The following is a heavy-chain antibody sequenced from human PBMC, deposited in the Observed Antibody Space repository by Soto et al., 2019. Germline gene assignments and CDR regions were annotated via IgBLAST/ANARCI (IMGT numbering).Heavy chain of an antibody. V-gene: IGHV3-11*01. CDR3: ARVAASITGTTSGIDY. J-gene: IGHJ4*02. CDR2: ISSSGSTI. CDR1: GFTFSDYY. Sequence: PGGSLRLSCAASGFTFSDYYMSWIRQAPGKGLEWVSYISSSGSTIYYADSVKGRFTISRDNAKNSLYLQMNSLRAEDTAVYYCARVAASITGTTSGIDYWGQGTLVTVSS. D-gene: IGHD1-7*01.